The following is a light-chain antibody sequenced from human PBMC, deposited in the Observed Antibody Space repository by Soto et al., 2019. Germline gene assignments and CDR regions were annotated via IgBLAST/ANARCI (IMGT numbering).Light chain of an antibody. CDR2: EVT. CDR3: SSYAGSNRV. J-gene: IGLJ1*01. Sequence: QSVLTQPPSASGSPGQSVTISCTGTSSDVGSSNYVSWYQQHPGKAPKVVIYEVTKRPSGVPDRFSGSKSGNTASLTVSGLQAEDEADYYCSSYAGSNRVFGTGTKLTVL. CDR1: SSDVGSSNY. V-gene: IGLV2-8*01.